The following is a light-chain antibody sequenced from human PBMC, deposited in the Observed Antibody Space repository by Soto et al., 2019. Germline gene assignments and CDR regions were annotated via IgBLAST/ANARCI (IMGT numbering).Light chain of an antibody. V-gene: IGKV1-5*03. CDR2: KAS. CDR1: QSISSW. CDR3: QQYNSYSPYT. Sequence: DIQMTQSPSTLSASVGDRVTITCRASQSISSWLAWYQQKPGKAPKLLIYKASSLESGVPSRFSGSESGTEFTLTIGSPQPDDFATYYCQQYNSYSPYTFGRGTKLEIK. J-gene: IGKJ2*01.